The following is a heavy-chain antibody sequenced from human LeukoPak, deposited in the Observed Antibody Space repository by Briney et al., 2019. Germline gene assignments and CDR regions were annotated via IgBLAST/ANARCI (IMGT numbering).Heavy chain of an antibody. V-gene: IGHV4-34*01. CDR3: ARGGYYDSSGYYYHYWYFDL. CDR1: GVSFSGYY. Sequence: SETLSLTCAVYGVSFSGYYWSWLRQPPGKGLEWIGEINHSGSTNYNPSLKSRVTISVDTSKNQFSLKLSSVTAADTAVYYCARGGYYDSSGYYYHYWYFDLWGRGTLVTVSS. CDR2: INHSGST. D-gene: IGHD3-22*01. J-gene: IGHJ2*01.